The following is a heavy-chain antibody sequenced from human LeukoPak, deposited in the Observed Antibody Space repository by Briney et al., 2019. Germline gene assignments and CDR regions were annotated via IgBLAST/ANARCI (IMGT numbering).Heavy chain of an antibody. CDR2: INPSGGST. D-gene: IGHD3-9*01. V-gene: IGHV1-46*01. CDR1: GYTFTSYY. CDR3: ARGPSKYYDILTGYHPYFDY. J-gene: IGHJ4*02. Sequence: ASVKVSCKASGYTFTSYYMHWVRQAPGQGLEWMGIINPSGGSTSYAQKFQGRVTMTSDMSTSTVYMELSSLRSEDTAVYYCARGPSKYYDILTGYHPYFDYWGQGTLVTVSS.